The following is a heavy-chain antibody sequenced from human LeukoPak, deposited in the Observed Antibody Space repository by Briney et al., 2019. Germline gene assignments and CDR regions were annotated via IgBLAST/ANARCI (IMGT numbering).Heavy chain of an antibody. CDR3: ARDGAVTKGRYFAY. V-gene: IGHV3-21*01. Sequence: GASLRLSCTASGFTFTNYAMHWVRQAPGKGLEWVSSISTSSSYIYYGDSVKGRFTISRDNAKNSLYLQMNSLRAEDTAVYYCARDGAVTKGRYFAYWGQGTLVTVSS. CDR2: ISTSSSYI. D-gene: IGHD4-17*01. CDR1: GFTFTNYA. J-gene: IGHJ4*02.